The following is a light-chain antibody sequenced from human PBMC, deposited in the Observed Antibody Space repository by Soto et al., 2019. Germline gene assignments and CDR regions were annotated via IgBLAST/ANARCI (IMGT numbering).Light chain of an antibody. V-gene: IGKV3-20*01. CDR2: DAS. CDR1: QSVGNNY. CDR3: QQCAYSPRT. Sequence: PGERATLSCRASQSVGNNYLAWYQQKPGQAPRLLIYDASSRATGIPDRFSGSGSGTDFTLTISRLEPEDFAVYYWQQCAYSPRTFGQGTRV. J-gene: IGKJ1*01.